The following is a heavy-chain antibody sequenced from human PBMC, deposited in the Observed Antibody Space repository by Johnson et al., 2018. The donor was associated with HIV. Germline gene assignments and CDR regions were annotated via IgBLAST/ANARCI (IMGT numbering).Heavy chain of an antibody. V-gene: IGHV3-30*18. CDR2: ISYDGNNK. CDR1: GFTFSSYG. J-gene: IGHJ3*02. CDR3: AKDCSSGWWRITKSDAFDI. Sequence: MLLVESGGGVVQPGRSLRLSCAASGFTFSSYGMHWVRQAPGKGLEWVAVISYDGNNKYYADSVKARFPISRDNSKNTLYLQMNSLRAEDTAVYYCAKDCSSGWWRITKSDAFDIWGQGTMVTVSS. D-gene: IGHD6-19*01.